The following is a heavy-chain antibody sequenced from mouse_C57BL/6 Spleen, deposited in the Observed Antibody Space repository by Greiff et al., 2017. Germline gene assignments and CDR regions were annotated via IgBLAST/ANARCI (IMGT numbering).Heavy chain of an antibody. D-gene: IGHD2-4*01. CDR3: SRNYDYYAMDY. V-gene: IGHV1-19*01. CDR1: GYTFTDYY. J-gene: IGHJ4*01. Sequence: VQLQQSGPVLVKPGASVKMSCKASGYTFTDYYLNWVKQSHGKSLEWIGVIIPYNGGTSYNQKFKGKATLTVDKSSSTAYMELNSLTAEDSAVYYCSRNYDYYAMDYWGQGTSVTVSS. CDR2: IIPYNGGT.